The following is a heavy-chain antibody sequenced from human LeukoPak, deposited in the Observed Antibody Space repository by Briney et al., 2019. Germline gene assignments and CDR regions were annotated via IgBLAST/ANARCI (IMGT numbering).Heavy chain of an antibody. J-gene: IGHJ4*02. D-gene: IGHD3-22*01. CDR2: INTDDSRT. V-gene: IGHV3-74*01. CDR1: GFAFRAFC. Sequence: PGGTLRLSCGASGFAFRAFCSHWVRKAPGKGLVWVSCINTDDSRTTYADSVKGRFTICRDNAKNTLYLQMNSLRAEDTAVYYCARGLVHDTRGYYSDYWGQGTLVTVSS. CDR3: ARGLVHDTRGYYSDY.